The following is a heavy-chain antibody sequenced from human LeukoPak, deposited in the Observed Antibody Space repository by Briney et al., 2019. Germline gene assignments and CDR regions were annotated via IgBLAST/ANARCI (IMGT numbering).Heavy chain of an antibody. Sequence: ASVKVSCKASGGTFSSYAISWVRHAXGQGLEWMGRIIPILGIANYAQKFQGRVTITADKSTSTAYMELSSLRSEDTAVYYCARLVGARLDYYMDVWGKGTTVTVSS. CDR2: IIPILGIA. V-gene: IGHV1-69*04. D-gene: IGHD1-26*01. CDR3: ARLVGARLDYYMDV. CDR1: GGTFSSYA. J-gene: IGHJ6*03.